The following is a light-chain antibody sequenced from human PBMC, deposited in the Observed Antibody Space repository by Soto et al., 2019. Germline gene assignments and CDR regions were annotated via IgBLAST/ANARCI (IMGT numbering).Light chain of an antibody. CDR1: QSISDR. CDR3: KQYDIYSAIT. J-gene: IGKJ2*01. V-gene: IGKV1-5*03. Sequence: DIRLTQSPSTLSASVGDRVTITCRASQSISDRLAWYQQKSGKAPRLLIDRASSLENGVPSRFSGSGSGTEFTLTISSLQPDDFATVYCKQYDIYSAITFGQGTKLDI. CDR2: RAS.